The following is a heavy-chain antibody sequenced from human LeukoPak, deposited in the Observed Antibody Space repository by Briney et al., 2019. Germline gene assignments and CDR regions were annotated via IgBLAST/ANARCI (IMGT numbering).Heavy chain of an antibody. J-gene: IGHJ4*02. CDR1: GYTFTSYG. Sequence: ALVKVSCKASGYTFTSYGISWVRQAPGQGLEWMGWISAYNGNTNYAQKLQGRVTMTTDTSTSTAYMELRSLRSDDTAVYYCARGIAVAGTASGLFDYWGQGTLVTVSS. CDR2: ISAYNGNT. D-gene: IGHD6-19*01. CDR3: ARGIAVAGTASGLFDY. V-gene: IGHV1-18*01.